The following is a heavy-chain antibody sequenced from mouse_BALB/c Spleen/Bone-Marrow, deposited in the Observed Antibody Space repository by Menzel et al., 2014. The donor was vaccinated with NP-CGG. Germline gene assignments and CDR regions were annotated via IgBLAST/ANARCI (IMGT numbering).Heavy chain of an antibody. D-gene: IGHD1-1*01. CDR1: GYTFSNYW. V-gene: IGHV1-80*01. CDR2: IYPGDGDT. J-gene: IGHJ4*01. Sequence: QLQQSGAELVRPGSSVKISCKASGYTFSNYWMNWMKQRPGQGLEWIGQIYPGDGDTNYIGKFTGKATLTADKSSXTAYMQLSSLTSEDSAVYFCASRGDYSYAMDYWGQGTSVTVSS. CDR3: ASRGDYSYAMDY.